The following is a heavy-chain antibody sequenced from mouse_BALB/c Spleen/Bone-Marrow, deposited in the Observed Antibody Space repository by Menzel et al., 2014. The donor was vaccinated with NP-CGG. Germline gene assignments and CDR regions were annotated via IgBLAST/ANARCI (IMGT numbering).Heavy chain of an antibody. CDR3: ARQGYYGKGDY. Sequence: EVKLQESGGGLVQPGVSLKLSCAASGFDFSRYWMSWVRQAPGKGLEWIGEIDPDSSTINYTPSLKDKFIISRDNAKNTLYLQMSKVRSEDTALYYCARQGYYGKGDYWGQGTTLTVSS. CDR2: IDPDSSTI. D-gene: IGHD2-1*01. CDR1: GFDFSRYW. V-gene: IGHV4-1*02. J-gene: IGHJ2*01.